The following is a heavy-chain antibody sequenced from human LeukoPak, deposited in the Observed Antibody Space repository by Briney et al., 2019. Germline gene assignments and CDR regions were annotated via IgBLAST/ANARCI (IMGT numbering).Heavy chain of an antibody. D-gene: IGHD6-13*01. CDR2: ISAYNGNT. CDR1: GGTFSSYA. J-gene: IGHJ5*02. CDR3: ARDPGSSSRNRNWFDP. V-gene: IGHV1-18*01. Sequence: ASVKVSCKASGGTFSSYAISWVRQAPGQGLEWMGWISAYNGNTNYAQKLQGRVTMTTDTSTSTAYMELRSLRSDDTAVYYCARDPGSSSRNRNWFDPWGQGTLVTVSS.